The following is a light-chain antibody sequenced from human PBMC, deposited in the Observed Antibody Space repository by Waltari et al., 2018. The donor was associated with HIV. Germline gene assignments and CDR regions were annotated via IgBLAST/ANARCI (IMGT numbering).Light chain of an antibody. CDR3: GTWDSSLSAVV. J-gene: IGLJ2*01. CDR2: DNK. Sequence: QSVLTQPPSVSAAPGQMVTIPCSGSSPNIGSNYVSWYQHLPGTAPKRLIYDNKERPSGIPDRFSASKSGTSVALDITGLQTGDEGDYYCGTWDSSLSAVVFGGGTKLTVL. V-gene: IGLV1-51*01. CDR1: SPNIGSNY.